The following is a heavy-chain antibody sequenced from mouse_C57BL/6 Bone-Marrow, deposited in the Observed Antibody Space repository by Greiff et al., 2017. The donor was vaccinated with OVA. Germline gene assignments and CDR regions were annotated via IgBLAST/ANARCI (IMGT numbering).Heavy chain of an antibody. D-gene: IGHD1-1*01. CDR1: GYAFSSSW. Sequence: VQLQQSGPELVKPGASVKISCKASGYAFSSSWMNWVKQSPGKGLEWIGLIYPGGGDTNYNGKFKGKATLTADKSSSTAYMQLSGLTSEDSAVYFCARFTGFDYWGQGTTLTVSS. J-gene: IGHJ2*01. CDR2: IYPGGGDT. V-gene: IGHV1-82*01. CDR3: ARFTGFDY.